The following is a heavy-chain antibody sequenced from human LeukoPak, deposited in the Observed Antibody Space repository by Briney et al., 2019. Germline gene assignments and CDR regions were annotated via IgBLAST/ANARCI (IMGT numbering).Heavy chain of an antibody. Sequence: PGGSLRLSCAASGFTFSDYGMHWVRQAPGKGLEWVAFIRYDGSTIYYLDSVRGRFTISRDNSKNTLYLQMNSLRAEDTALYYCATIVVVTATNDYWGQGTLVTVSS. D-gene: IGHD2-21*02. CDR3: ATIVVVTATNDY. J-gene: IGHJ4*02. V-gene: IGHV3-30*02. CDR1: GFTFSDYG. CDR2: IRYDGSTI.